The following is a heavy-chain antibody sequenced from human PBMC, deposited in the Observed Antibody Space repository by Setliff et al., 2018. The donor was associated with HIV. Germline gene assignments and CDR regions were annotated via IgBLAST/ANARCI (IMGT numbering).Heavy chain of an antibody. Sequence: SETLSLTCTVSGGSISNYYWSCIRQPPGKGLEWIGYISTRGSTNYTPSLQSRVSISLAMAKSLFSLELSSVTASDTAVYYCARLLEGPDYSSDFRYFDWFPDVWGQGTLVTVSS. CDR3: ARLLEGPDYSSDFRYFDWFPDV. J-gene: IGHJ4*02. V-gene: IGHV4-4*08. CDR1: GGSISNYY. D-gene: IGHD3-9*01. CDR2: ISTRGST.